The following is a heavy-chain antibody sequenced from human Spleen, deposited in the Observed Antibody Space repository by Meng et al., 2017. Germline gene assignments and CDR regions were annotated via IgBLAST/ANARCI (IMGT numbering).Heavy chain of an antibody. CDR1: GGSFSDCY. V-gene: IGHV4-34*01. D-gene: IGHD4-11*01. CDR2: INHSGST. CDR3: ARGPTTMAHDFDY. J-gene: IGHJ4*02. Sequence: QVQLPQVAGGLLEASEALSLTCCVSGGSFSDCYWSWSRQPPGKGLEWIGEINHSGSTNYNPSLESRATISVDTSQNNLSLKLSSVTAADSAVYYLARGPTTMAHDFDYWGQGTLVTVSS.